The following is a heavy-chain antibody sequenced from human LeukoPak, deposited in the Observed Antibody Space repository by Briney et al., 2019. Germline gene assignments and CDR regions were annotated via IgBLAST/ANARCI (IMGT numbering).Heavy chain of an antibody. Sequence: ASVKVSCKASGYTFTSYYMHWVRQAPGQGLEWMGIINPSGGSTSYAQKFQGRVTMTRGTSTSTVYMELSSLRSGDTAVYYCAMGETFGPFDYWGQGTLVTVSS. J-gene: IGHJ4*02. D-gene: IGHD3-10*01. CDR2: INPSGGST. CDR3: AMGETFGPFDY. V-gene: IGHV1-46*01. CDR1: GYTFTSYY.